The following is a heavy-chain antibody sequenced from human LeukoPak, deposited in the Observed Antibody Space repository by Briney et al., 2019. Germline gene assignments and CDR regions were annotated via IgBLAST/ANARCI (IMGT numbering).Heavy chain of an antibody. CDR3: ARGRSRITMVRGVIPQATPFDY. CDR1: GGSFSGYY. Sequence: PSETLSLTCAVYGGSFSGYYWSWIRQPPGKGLEWIGEINHSGSTNYNPSLKSRVTISVDTSKNQFSLKLSSVTAADTAVYYWARGRSRITMVRGVIPQATPFDYWGQGTLVTVSS. J-gene: IGHJ4*02. D-gene: IGHD3-10*01. V-gene: IGHV4-34*01. CDR2: INHSGST.